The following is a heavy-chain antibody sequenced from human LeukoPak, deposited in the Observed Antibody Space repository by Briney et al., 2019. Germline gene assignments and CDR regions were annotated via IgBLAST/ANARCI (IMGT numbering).Heavy chain of an antibody. J-gene: IGHJ5*02. CDR3: ARPSRVSSSWEP. CDR2: ISNSSSYI. Sequence: PGGSLRLSCAASGLTFSSYSMNWVRQAPGKGLEWVSSISNSSSYIYYADSVKGRFTISRDNAKNSLYLQMNSLRAEDTAVYYCARPSRVSSSWEPWGQGTLVTVSS. D-gene: IGHD6-13*01. V-gene: IGHV3-21*01. CDR1: GLTFSSYS.